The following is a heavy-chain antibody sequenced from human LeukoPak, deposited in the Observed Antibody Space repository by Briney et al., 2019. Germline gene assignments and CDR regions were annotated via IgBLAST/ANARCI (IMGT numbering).Heavy chain of an antibody. CDR3: ARGNYYGSGSYHY. J-gene: IGHJ4*02. V-gene: IGHV1-8*02. Sequence: ASVKVSCKASGGTFSSYAISWVRQATGQGLEWMGWMNPNSGDTGYAQKFQGRVTMTRNTSISTAYMELSSLRSEDTAVYYCARGNYYGSGSYHYWGQGTLVTVSS. CDR2: MNPNSGDT. D-gene: IGHD3-10*01. CDR1: GGTFSSYA.